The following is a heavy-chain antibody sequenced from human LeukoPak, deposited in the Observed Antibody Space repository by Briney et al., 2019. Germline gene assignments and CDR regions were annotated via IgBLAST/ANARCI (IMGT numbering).Heavy chain of an antibody. V-gene: IGHV2-5*02. J-gene: IGHJ3*02. CDR1: GFLLSTSGVG. D-gene: IGHD4-17*01. CDR3: AHLGYGDYGDYDAFDI. Sequence: SGPTLVKPTQTLTLTCTFSGFLLSTSGVGVGWIRQPPGKALEWLALIYWDDDKRYSPSLKSRLTITKDTSKNQVILTMTNMDPVDTATYYCAHLGYGDYGDYDAFDIWGQGTMVTVSS. CDR2: IYWDDDK.